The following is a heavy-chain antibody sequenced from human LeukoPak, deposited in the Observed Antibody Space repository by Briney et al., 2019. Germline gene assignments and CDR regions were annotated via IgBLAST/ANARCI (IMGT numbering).Heavy chain of an antibody. CDR2: IYYSGST. CDR1: GGSISSSSYY. V-gene: IGHV4-61*01. J-gene: IGHJ6*02. D-gene: IGHD6-13*01. CDR3: ARDFSSSWYGGMDV. Sequence: SETLSLTCTVSGGSISSSSYYWSWIRQPPGKGLEWIGYIYYSGSTNYNPSLKSRVTISVDTSKNQFSLKLSSVTAADTAVYYCARDFSSSWYGGMDVWGQGTTVTVSS.